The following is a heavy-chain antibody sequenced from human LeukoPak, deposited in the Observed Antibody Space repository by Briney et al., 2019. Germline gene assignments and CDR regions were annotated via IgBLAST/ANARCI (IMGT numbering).Heavy chain of an antibody. Sequence: ASVKVSCKASGYTFTSYYMHWVRQAPGQGLEWMGIINPSGGSTSYAQKFQGRVTMTRDMSTSTVYMELSSLRSDDTAVYYCAGAMGGTYYYDSTWFDPWGQGTLVTVSS. V-gene: IGHV1-46*01. D-gene: IGHD3-22*01. CDR1: GYTFTSYY. CDR2: INPSGGST. J-gene: IGHJ5*02. CDR3: AGAMGGTYYYDSTWFDP.